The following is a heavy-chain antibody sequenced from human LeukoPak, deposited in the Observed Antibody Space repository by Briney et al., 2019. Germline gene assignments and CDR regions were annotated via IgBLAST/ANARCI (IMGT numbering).Heavy chain of an antibody. CDR3: ARGFSPITIFVQYYMDV. J-gene: IGHJ6*03. V-gene: IGHV1-8*01. D-gene: IGHD3-3*01. CDR2: MNPNSGNT. Sequence: GASVKVSCKASGYTFTSYDINWVRRATGQGLEWMGWMNPNSGNTGYAQKFQGRVTMTRNTSISTAYMELSSLRSEDTAVYYCARGFSPITIFVQYYMDVWGKGTTVTVSS. CDR1: GYTFTSYD.